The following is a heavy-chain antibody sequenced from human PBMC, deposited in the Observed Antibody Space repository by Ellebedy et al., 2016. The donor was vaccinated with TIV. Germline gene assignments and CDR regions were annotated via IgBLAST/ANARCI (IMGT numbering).Heavy chain of an antibody. D-gene: IGHD3/OR15-3a*01. V-gene: IGHV3-72*01. J-gene: IGHJ4*02. Sequence: GGSLRLXXAASGFTFSDHYMDWVRQAPGKGLEWVGRIRNKANRYTTEYAASVKGRFTISRDDSKKSLYLQMNSLKTDDTAVYYCVASLDTSGYWGQGTLVTVSS. CDR2: IRNKANRYTT. CDR1: GFTFSDHY. CDR3: VASLDTSGY.